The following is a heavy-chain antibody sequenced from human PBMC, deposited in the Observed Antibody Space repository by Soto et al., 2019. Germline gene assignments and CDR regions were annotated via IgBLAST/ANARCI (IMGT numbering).Heavy chain of an antibody. CDR1: GFTFDDYA. CDR2: ISWNSGSI. Sequence: PGGSLRLSCAASGFTFDDYAMHWVRQAPGKGLEWVSGISWNSGSIGYADSVKGRFTISRDNAKNSLYLQMNSLRAEDTALYYCARPRWRVRGVIITPIYYYGMDVWGQGTTVTVSS. V-gene: IGHV3-9*01. J-gene: IGHJ6*02. D-gene: IGHD3-10*01. CDR3: ARPRWRVRGVIITPIYYYGMDV.